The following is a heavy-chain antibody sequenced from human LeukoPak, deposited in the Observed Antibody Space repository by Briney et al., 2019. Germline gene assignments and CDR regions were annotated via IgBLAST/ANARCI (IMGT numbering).Heavy chain of an antibody. CDR2: IYYSGST. V-gene: IGHV4-59*01. CDR1: GGSISSYY. Sequence: PSETLSLTCTVSGGSISSYYWSWIRQPPGKGLEWIGYIYYSGSTNYNPSLKSRVTISVDTSKNQFSLKLSSVTAADTAVYYCARDYCSGGSCYSGCWYYWGQGTLVTVSS. CDR3: ARDYCSGGSCYSGCWYY. D-gene: IGHD2-15*01. J-gene: IGHJ4*02.